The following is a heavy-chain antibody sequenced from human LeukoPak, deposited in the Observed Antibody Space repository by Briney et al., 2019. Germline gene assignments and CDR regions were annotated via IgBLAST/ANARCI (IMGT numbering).Heavy chain of an antibody. CDR1: GFTFSSYA. CDR3: ARGGYCNGGSCYYFDY. V-gene: IGHV3-30*04. CDR2: ISYDGSNK. J-gene: IGHJ4*02. Sequence: GGSLRLSCAASGFTFSSYAMHWVRQAPGKGLEWVAVISYDGSNKYYADSVKGRFTISRDNSKNTLYLQMNSLRAEDTAVYYCARGGYCNGGSCYYFDYWGQGTLVTVSS. D-gene: IGHD2-15*01.